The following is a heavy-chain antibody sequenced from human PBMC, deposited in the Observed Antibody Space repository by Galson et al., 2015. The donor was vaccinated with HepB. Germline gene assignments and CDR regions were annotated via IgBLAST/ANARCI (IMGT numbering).Heavy chain of an antibody. D-gene: IGHD6-19*01. Sequence: SVKVSCKASGYTFTSYGISWVRQAPGQGLEWMGWISAYNGNTNYAQKLQGRVTMTTDTSTSTAYMELRSLRSDDTAVYYCARDHRRWLASPRVFDPWGQGTLVTVSS. CDR3: ARDHRRWLASPRVFDP. CDR1: GYTFTSYG. J-gene: IGHJ5*02. CDR2: ISAYNGNT. V-gene: IGHV1-18*04.